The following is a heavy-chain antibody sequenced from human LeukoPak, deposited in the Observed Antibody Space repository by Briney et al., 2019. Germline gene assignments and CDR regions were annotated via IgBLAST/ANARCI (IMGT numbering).Heavy chain of an antibody. V-gene: IGHV4-34*01. J-gene: IGHJ5*02. Sequence: SETLSLTCAVYGGSFSGYYWSWIRQPPGKGLEWIGEINHSGSTNYNPSLKSRVTISVDTSKNQFSLKLSSVTAADTAVYYCARERNYYGSRMNWFDPWGQGTLVTVSS. CDR2: INHSGST. CDR3: ARERNYYGSRMNWFDP. D-gene: IGHD3-10*01. CDR1: GGSFSGYY.